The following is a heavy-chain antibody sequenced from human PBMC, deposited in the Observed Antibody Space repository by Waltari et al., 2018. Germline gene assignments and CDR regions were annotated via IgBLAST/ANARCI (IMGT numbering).Heavy chain of an antibody. CDR3: AHSSESIAVARYFDY. CDR2: IYWNDDK. Sequence: QITLKESGPTLVKPTQTLTLTCTFSGFSLSTSGVGVGWIRQPPGKALEWLALIYWNDDKRYSPSLKSRLAITKDTSKNQVVLTMTNMDPVDTATYYCAHSSESIAVARYFDYWGQGTLVTVSS. V-gene: IGHV2-5*01. J-gene: IGHJ4*02. D-gene: IGHD6-19*01. CDR1: GFSLSTSGVG.